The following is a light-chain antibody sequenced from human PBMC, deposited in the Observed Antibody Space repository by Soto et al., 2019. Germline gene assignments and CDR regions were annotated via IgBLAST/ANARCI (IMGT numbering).Light chain of an antibody. J-gene: IGLJ2*01. CDR2: DVS. CDR3: SSYTSSSTLI. CDR1: SSDVGGYNY. Sequence: QSALTQPASVSGSPGQSITISCTGTSSDVGGYNYVSWYQQHPGKAPKLMIYDVSHRPSGVSNRFSGSKSGNTASLTISGIQAEDEADYSCSSYTSSSTLIFGGGTKLTVL. V-gene: IGLV2-14*03.